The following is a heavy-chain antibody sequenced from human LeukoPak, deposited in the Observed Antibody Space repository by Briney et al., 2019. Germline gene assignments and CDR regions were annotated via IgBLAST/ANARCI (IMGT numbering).Heavy chain of an antibody. D-gene: IGHD3-10*01. CDR1: GYTFISYY. V-gene: IGHV1-46*01. CDR2: INPSGGST. Sequence: ASVKVSCKASGYTFISYYMHWVRQAPGQGLEWMGIINPSGGSTTYPQKFQGRVTMTRDMSTSTVYMDLISLRSEDTAVYYCARAHLSGYFDYWGQGTLVTVSS. J-gene: IGHJ4*02. CDR3: ARAHLSGYFDY.